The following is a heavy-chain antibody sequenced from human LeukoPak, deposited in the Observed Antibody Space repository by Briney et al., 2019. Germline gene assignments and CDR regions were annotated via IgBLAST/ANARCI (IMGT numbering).Heavy chain of an antibody. CDR3: TRGYSGYDYAFDF. CDR2: ISYDGSKK. J-gene: IGHJ4*02. V-gene: IGHV3-30*03. D-gene: IGHD5-12*01. Sequence: GRSLRLSCAASGFTCGSCGIHWVRQAPGKGLEWVAVISYDGSKKYYADSVRGRFTISGDNSKNTLYRQMNSLRGEDTAVYYCTRGYSGYDYAFDFWGQGTLVTVSS. CDR1: GFTCGSCG.